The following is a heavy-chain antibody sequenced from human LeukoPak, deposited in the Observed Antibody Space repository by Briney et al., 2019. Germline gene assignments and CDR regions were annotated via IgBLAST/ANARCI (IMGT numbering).Heavy chain of an antibody. CDR2: VSGSGGDI. Sequence: GGSLRLSCAASGFTFSSYAMSWVRQAPGKGLEWVSGVSGSGGDIHHADSVKGRFTISRDDSKNTLFLQMNSLRAEDTAVYYCASRPRGGAALDYWGQGTLVTVSS. CDR1: GFTFSSYA. CDR3: ASRPRGGAALDY. D-gene: IGHD6-6*01. J-gene: IGHJ4*02. V-gene: IGHV3-23*01.